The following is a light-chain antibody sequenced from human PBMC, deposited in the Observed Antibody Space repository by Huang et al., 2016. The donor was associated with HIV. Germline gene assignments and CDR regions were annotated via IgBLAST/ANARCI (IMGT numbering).Light chain of an antibody. V-gene: IGKV3-15*01. CDR1: QSVSNT. Sequence: EIVMTQSPGTLSVSPGDRVTLSCRASQSVSNTLAWYQQRPGQAPRLLIYGASTRAAGVPVRFSGSGSGTDFTLTITGLQLEDLGVYFCQQYSNWPRTFGQGTKV. J-gene: IGKJ1*01. CDR3: QQYSNWPRT. CDR2: GAS.